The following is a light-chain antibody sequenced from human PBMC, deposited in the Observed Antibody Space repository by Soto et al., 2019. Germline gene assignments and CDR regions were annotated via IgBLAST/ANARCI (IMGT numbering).Light chain of an antibody. V-gene: IGKV3-20*01. CDR2: GAS. J-gene: IGKJ5*01. CDR1: QSVSSGY. Sequence: DIVLTQSPGTLYLSPGERATLSCRASQSVSSGYLAWYQQRPGQAPRLLIYGASSRATGIPGRFSGSGSGTDFTLTISRLEPEDFAVYYCQQCGSSPITFGQGTRLEIK. CDR3: QQCGSSPIT.